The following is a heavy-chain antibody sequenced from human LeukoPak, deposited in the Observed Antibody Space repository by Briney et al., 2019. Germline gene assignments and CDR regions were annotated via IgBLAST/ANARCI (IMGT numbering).Heavy chain of an antibody. CDR2: IYTSGST. CDR3: ASGGIAAAGTSWFDP. Sequence: SETLSLTCTVSGGSISSYYWSWIRQPAGRGLEWIGRIYTSGSTNYNPSLKSRVTMSVDTSKNQFSLKLSSVTAADTAVYYCASGGIAAAGTSWFDPWGQGTLVTVSS. D-gene: IGHD6-13*01. V-gene: IGHV4-4*07. CDR1: GGSISSYY. J-gene: IGHJ5*02.